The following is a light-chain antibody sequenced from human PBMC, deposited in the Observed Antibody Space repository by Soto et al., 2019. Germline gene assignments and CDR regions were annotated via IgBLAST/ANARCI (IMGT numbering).Light chain of an antibody. CDR2: AAS. CDR3: QQTYSALWT. V-gene: IGKV1-39*01. CDR1: QTITTY. J-gene: IGKJ1*01. Sequence: DIQMIQSPSSLSASVGDRVTISCRASQTITTYLNWYQQKPGKAPKLLIYAASSLHSGVPSRFSGSGSGTDFTLTISSLQPEDFAAYYCQQTYSALWTFGQGTKLEIK.